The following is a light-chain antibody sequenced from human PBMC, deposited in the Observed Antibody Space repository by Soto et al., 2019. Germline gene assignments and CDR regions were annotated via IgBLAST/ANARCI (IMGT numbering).Light chain of an antibody. CDR1: QRVSHA. V-gene: IGKV3-11*01. Sequence: EVVLTQSPATLSLSPGDRATLSCRASQRVSHALAWYQQKPGQAPRLLIHDASSSATGIPDRFSGSGSETDFTLTISSLEPEDFAVYYCQQRGSWPPSITFGQGTRLEI. CDR3: QQRGSWPPSIT. J-gene: IGKJ5*01. CDR2: DAS.